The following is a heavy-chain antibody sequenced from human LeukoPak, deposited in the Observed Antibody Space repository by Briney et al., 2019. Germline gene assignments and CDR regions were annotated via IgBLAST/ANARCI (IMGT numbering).Heavy chain of an antibody. Sequence: PGGSLRLSCAASGFTFSSYSMNWVRQAPGKGLEWVSSISSSSSYTYYADSVKGRFTISRDNTKNSLYLQMNGLRAEDTAVYYCARTRGSGYLTFDYWGQGILVTVSS. CDR1: GFTFSSYS. CDR2: ISSSSSYT. J-gene: IGHJ4*02. V-gene: IGHV3-21*01. CDR3: ARTRGSGYLTFDY. D-gene: IGHD3-22*01.